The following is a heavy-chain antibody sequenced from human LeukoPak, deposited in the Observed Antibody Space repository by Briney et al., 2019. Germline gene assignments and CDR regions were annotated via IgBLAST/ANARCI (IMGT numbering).Heavy chain of an antibody. CDR1: GFTFSTYA. CDR2: VSSGGDKT. Sequence: GGSLRLSCEASGFTFSTYAMGWVRQAPGKGPGWVSTVSSGGDKTYYADSVKGRFTISRDSSKKTFYLQMSSLRAEDTAVYYCAKEGGLYDSGGYYDYWGQGTLVTVSS. J-gene: IGHJ4*02. D-gene: IGHD3-3*01. V-gene: IGHV3-23*01. CDR3: AKEGGLYDSGGYYDY.